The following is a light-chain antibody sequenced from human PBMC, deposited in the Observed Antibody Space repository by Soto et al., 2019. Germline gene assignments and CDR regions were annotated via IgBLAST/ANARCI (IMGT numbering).Light chain of an antibody. Sequence: AIPLTQSPSSLSASVGDRVTITCRASQGVSSALAWYQQKPGKAPYLLISDASSLESGVPLRFTGSGSGTDFSLTINSLQPEDFATYYCQQFHSYPFTFGGGTKVEIK. V-gene: IGKV1-13*02. CDR3: QQFHSYPFT. J-gene: IGKJ4*01. CDR2: DAS. CDR1: QGVSSA.